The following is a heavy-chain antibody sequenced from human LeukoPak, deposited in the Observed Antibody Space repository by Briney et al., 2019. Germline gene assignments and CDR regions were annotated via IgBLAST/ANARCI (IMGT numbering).Heavy chain of an antibody. CDR3: ARDRGSGGYYYGMDV. CDR2: IVGSSST. D-gene: IGHD2-15*01. CDR1: GFTFSNFA. Sequence: GGSLRLSCAASGFTFSNFAMTWVRQAPGKGLEWVSSIVGSSSTYYADSVKGRFTISRDNSKNTLYLQMNSLRAEDTAVYYCARDRGSGGYYYGMDVWGQGTTVTVSS. J-gene: IGHJ6*02. V-gene: IGHV3-69-1*01.